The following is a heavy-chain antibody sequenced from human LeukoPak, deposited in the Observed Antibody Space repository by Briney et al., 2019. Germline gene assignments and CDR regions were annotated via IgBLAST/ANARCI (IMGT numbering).Heavy chain of an antibody. J-gene: IGHJ4*02. V-gene: IGHV3-23*01. CDR3: AKGYYDYVWGSYYFDY. Sequence: GGSLRLSCAASGFTFSSYAMSWVRQAPGKGLEWVSAIGGSGGSTYYADSVKGRFTISRDNCRDTLYLQMNGLKAEDTAVYYCAKGYYDYVWGSYYFDYWGQGTLVTVSS. CDR1: GFTFSSYA. D-gene: IGHD3-16*01. CDR2: IGGSGGST.